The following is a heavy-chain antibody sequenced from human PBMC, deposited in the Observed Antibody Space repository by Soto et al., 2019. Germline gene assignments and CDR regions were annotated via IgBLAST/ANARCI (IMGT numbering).Heavy chain of an antibody. D-gene: IGHD3-16*01. V-gene: IGHV1-18*01. CDR3: AMVDVYVTPSPQDV. Sequence: QVQLVQSGAEVKNPGASVKVSCKTFGYTFTSYGIGWARQAPGQGLEWMGWINTYNGNTNYAQNLQGRVNLTTDTSTSTAYMELRSLRSNDTAIYYCAMVDVYVTPSPQDVWGQGTTVTVSS. CDR2: INTYNGNT. J-gene: IGHJ6*02. CDR1: GYTFTSYG.